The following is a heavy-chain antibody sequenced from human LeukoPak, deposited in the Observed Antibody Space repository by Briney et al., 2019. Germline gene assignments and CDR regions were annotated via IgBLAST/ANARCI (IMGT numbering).Heavy chain of an antibody. Sequence: GGSLRLSCTASGFTFSSYGMCWVRQAPGKGLEWLSAIRASGGSTYYADSVKGRFTISRDNSKNTLYLQMSSLRAEDTAVYFCVKACQRWELFDYWGQGTLVTVSS. J-gene: IGHJ4*02. CDR2: IRASGGST. V-gene: IGHV3-23*01. CDR3: VKACQRWELFDY. CDR1: GFTFSSYG. D-gene: IGHD1-26*01.